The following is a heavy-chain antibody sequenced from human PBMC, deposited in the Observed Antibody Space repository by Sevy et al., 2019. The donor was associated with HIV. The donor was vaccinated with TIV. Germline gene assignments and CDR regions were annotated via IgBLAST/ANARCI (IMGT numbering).Heavy chain of an antibody. Sequence: GGSLRLSCAASGFTVSSNYMSWVRQAPGKGLEWVSVIYSGGSTYYADSVKGRFTISRDNSKNTLYLQMNSLRAEDTAGYYCARDNPYCSGGSCYQTFDYWGQGTLVTVSS. D-gene: IGHD2-15*01. V-gene: IGHV3-53*01. CDR2: IYSGGST. J-gene: IGHJ4*02. CDR1: GFTVSSNY. CDR3: ARDNPYCSGGSCYQTFDY.